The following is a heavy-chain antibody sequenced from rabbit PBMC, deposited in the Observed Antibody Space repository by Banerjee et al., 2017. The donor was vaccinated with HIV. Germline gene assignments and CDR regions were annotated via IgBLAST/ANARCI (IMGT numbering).Heavy chain of an antibody. CDR1: GFSFSSNYW. CDR3: ARDDGYGYAPGL. CDR2: ISIGNAKT. V-gene: IGHV1S45*01. D-gene: IGHD6-1*01. J-gene: IGHJ6*01. Sequence: QEQLEESGGDLVKPEGSLTLTCTASGFSFSSNYWVNWVRQAPGKGLEWIGCISIGNAKTWYASWAKGRFTISKTSSTTVTLQLNSLTAADTATYFCARDDGYGYAPGLWGPGTLVTVS.